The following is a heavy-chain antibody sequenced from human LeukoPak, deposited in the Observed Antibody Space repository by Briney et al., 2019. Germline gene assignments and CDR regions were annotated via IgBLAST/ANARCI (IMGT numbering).Heavy chain of an antibody. J-gene: IGHJ4*02. CDR1: GGSISSGDYY. Sequence: SQTLSLTCTVSGGSISSGDYYWSWIRQPPGKGLEWIGYIYYSGSTYYNPSLKSRVTISVDTSKNQFSLKLISVTAADTAVYYCARELISYGTYYYDSGGLNYWGQGTLVTVSS. CDR2: IYYSGST. V-gene: IGHV4-30-4*08. D-gene: IGHD3-22*01. CDR3: ARELISYGTYYYDSGGLNY.